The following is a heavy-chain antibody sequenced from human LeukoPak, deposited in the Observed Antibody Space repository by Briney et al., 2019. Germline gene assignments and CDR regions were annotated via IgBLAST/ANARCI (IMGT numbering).Heavy chain of an antibody. CDR2: ISSRSTYR. J-gene: IGHJ4*02. Sequence: GGSLSLSCEASGFSFSTYDMTWVRQAPGKGLEYVSSISSRSTYRFSADSVGGRFTISRDDAKNLLFLHMNSLRGDDTAVYYCARLGPGRDVSNSFDLWGQGTLVTVSS. D-gene: IGHD5-24*01. CDR3: ARLGPGRDVSNSFDL. V-gene: IGHV3-21*06. CDR1: GFSFSTYD.